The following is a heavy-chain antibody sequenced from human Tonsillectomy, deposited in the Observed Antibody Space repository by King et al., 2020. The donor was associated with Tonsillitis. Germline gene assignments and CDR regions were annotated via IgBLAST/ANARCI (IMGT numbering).Heavy chain of an antibody. J-gene: IGHJ4*02. V-gene: IGHV4-39*07. Sequence: QLQESGPGLVKPSETLSLTCTVSGGSISSSSYYWGWIRQPPGKGLEWIGSIYYTGSTYYNPSRKSRVTISVDTSKNQFSLKLSSVTAADTAVYYCARKKNLIDYWGQGTLVTVSS. D-gene: IGHD2/OR15-2a*01. CDR2: IYYTGST. CDR1: GGSISSSSYY. CDR3: ARKKNLIDY.